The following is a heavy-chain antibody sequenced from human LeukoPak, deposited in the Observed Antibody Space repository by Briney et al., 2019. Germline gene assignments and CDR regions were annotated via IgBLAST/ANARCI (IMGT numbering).Heavy chain of an antibody. J-gene: IGHJ4*02. CDR2: ISYDGSNK. D-gene: IGHD6-19*01. CDR1: GFTFSSYA. V-gene: IGHV3-30*04. Sequence: PGGSLRLSCAASGFTFSSYAMHWVRQAPGKGLEWVAVISYDGSNKYYADSVKGRFTISRDNSKNTLYLQMNSLRAEDTAVYYCAKYSTGWDEDYWGQGTLVTVSS. CDR3: AKYSTGWDEDY.